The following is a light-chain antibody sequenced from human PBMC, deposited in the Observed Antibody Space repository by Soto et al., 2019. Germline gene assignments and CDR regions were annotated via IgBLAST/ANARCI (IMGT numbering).Light chain of an antibody. Sequence: QSALTQPASVSGSPGQSITISCAGTGSAVGTYHLVSWYQQHPGKAPKGVIYEGDKRPSESSNRFSGSNSGNTASLTISGLQTEDEADYYCCSFVTPTSAWLFGGGTKVTVL. CDR1: GSAVGTYHL. CDR3: CSFVTPTSAWL. V-gene: IGLV2-23*01. J-gene: IGLJ3*02. CDR2: EGD.